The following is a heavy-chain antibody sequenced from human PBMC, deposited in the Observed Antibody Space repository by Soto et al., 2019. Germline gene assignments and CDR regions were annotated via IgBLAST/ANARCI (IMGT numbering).Heavy chain of an antibody. D-gene: IGHD1-26*01. CDR2: ISWNSGSI. V-gene: IGHV3-9*01. Sequence: GGSLRLSCAASGFTFDDYAMHWVRQAPGKGLEWVSGISWNSGSIGYADSVKGRFTISRDNAKNSLYLQMNSLRAEDTALYYCAKDDRWELVGGYFDYWGQGTLVTVSS. CDR3: AKDDRWELVGGYFDY. CDR1: GFTFDDYA. J-gene: IGHJ4*02.